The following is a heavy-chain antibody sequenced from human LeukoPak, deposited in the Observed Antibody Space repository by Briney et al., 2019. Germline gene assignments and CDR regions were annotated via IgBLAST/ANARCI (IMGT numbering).Heavy chain of an antibody. CDR1: GGSISSSSYY. J-gene: IGHJ4*02. CDR2: IYYSGST. D-gene: IGHD3-10*01. Sequence: PSETLSLTCTVSGGSISSSSYYWGWIRQPPGKGLEWIGSIYYSGSTYYNPSLKSRVTISVDTSKNQFSLKLRSVTAADTAVYYCARHADCSSTSCRPDYYGSGSYLLDYWGRGTLVTVSS. V-gene: IGHV4-39*01. CDR3: ARHADCSSTSCRPDYYGSGSYLLDY.